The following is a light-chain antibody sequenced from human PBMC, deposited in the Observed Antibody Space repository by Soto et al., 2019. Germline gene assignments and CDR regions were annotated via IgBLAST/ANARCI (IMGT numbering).Light chain of an antibody. J-gene: IGKJ3*01. CDR2: AAS. Sequence: AIQMTQTPSPLSASVAARVTVTFRASAGSRNDLGWYQQKPGKAPKLLIYAASTLQSGVPSRFSGSGSGTDFTLTISSLEPEDFATYYCLQYYSSPCTFGPGTNVDIK. V-gene: IGKV1-6*01. CDR3: LQYYSSPCT. CDR1: AGSRND.